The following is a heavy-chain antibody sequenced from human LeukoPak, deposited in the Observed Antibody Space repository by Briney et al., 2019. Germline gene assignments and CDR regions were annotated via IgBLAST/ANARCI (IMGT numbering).Heavy chain of an antibody. J-gene: IGHJ6*03. CDR3: GRASSGWSPKTGYSYYMDV. CDR2: IYSGGST. D-gene: IGHD6-19*01. CDR1: GFTVSSNY. V-gene: IGHV3-66*01. Sequence: GGSLRLSCAASGFTVSSNYMSWVRQAPGKGLEWVSIIYSGGSTYYADSVKGRFTISRDNSNNTLSLQMNSLRVEDTGVYYCGRASSGWSPKTGYSYYMDVWGKGTTVTISS.